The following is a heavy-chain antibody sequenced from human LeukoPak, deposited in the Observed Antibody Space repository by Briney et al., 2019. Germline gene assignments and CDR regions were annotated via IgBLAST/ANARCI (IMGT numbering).Heavy chain of an antibody. Sequence: PGGSLRLSCAASGFTVSSNYISWVRQAPGKGLEWVSVIYSGGSTYYTDSVKGRFTISRDNSKNTLYLQMNSLRAEDTAVYYCAKESQLWLQCDYWGQGTLVTVSS. CDR3: AKESQLWLQCDY. D-gene: IGHD5-18*01. J-gene: IGHJ4*02. CDR2: IYSGGST. CDR1: GFTVSSNY. V-gene: IGHV3-53*01.